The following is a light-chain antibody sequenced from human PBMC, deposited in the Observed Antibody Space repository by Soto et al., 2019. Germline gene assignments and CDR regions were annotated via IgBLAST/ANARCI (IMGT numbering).Light chain of an antibody. CDR1: SSDVGGYNY. CDR3: SSYTRSSTLGL. J-gene: IGLJ2*01. Sequence: QSALTQPASVSGSPGQSITISCTGTSSDVGGYNYVSWYQHHPGKAPKLMIYEVSNRPSGISNRFSGSKSGNTASLTISGLQAEDEADYYCSSYTRSSTLGLFGGGTKVTVL. V-gene: IGLV2-14*01. CDR2: EVS.